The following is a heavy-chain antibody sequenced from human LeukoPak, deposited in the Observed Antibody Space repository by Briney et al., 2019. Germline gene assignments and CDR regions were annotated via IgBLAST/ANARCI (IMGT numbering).Heavy chain of an antibody. CDR1: GFTFRNYE. D-gene: IGHD6-25*01. V-gene: IGHV3-48*03. J-gene: IGHJ4*02. CDR3: ARDAHSGDG. CDR2: ISNSGANI. Sequence: GGSLRLSCAASGFTFRNYEMNWVRQAPGKGLEWVSYISNSGANIFYADSVKGRFTVSGDNAKNSLFLQMNSLRPEDTAVYYCARDAHSGDGWGQGTLVTVSS.